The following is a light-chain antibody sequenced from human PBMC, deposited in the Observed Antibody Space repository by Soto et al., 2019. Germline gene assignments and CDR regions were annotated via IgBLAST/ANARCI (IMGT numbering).Light chain of an antibody. CDR2: DAS. J-gene: IGKJ4*01. Sequence: EILLTQSPATLSLSPGERATLSCRASQGVSTYLAWYQQKPGQAPRLLIYDASTRATGIPARFSGSGSGTDFTLTTSSLEPEDFAVYYCQQRSTWPLTFGGGTKVDIK. CDR1: QGVSTY. V-gene: IGKV3-11*01. CDR3: QQRSTWPLT.